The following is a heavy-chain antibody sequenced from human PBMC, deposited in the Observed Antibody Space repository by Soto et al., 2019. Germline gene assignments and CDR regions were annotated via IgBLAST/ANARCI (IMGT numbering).Heavy chain of an antibody. J-gene: IGHJ4*02. CDR3: AREGNGYNLGPSVDFDY. CDR2: INPSGGST. CDR1: GYTFTSYY. V-gene: IGHV1-46*01. Sequence: QVQLVQSGAEVKKPGASVKVSCKASGYTFTSYYMHWVRQAPGQGLEWMGVINPSGGSTDYAQKFQGRVTMTRDTSTSTVYTDLSSLRSEDTAVFYCAREGNGYNLGPSVDFDYWGQGTLVTVSS. D-gene: IGHD5-12*01.